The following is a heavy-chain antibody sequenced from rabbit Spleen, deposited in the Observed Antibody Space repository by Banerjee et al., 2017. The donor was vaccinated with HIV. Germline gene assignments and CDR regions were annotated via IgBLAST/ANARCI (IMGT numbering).Heavy chain of an antibody. CDR1: GFDLSSYYY. J-gene: IGHJ6*01. Sequence: QEQLVESGGGLVQPGASLKLSCKASGFDLSSYYYMCWVRQAPGKGLEWIACIYAGSSGSTYYASWAKGRFTITKTSSTTVTLQMTSLTVADTATYFCARDSTSDSGVQFGLWGPGTLVTVS. D-gene: IGHD1-1*01. CDR3: ARDSTSDSGVQFGL. CDR2: IYAGSSGST. V-gene: IGHV1S45*01.